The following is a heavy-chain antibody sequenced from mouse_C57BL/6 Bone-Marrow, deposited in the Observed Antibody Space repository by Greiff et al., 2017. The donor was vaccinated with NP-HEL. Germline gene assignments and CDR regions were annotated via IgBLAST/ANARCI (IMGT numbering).Heavy chain of an antibody. CDR1: GFTFSSYT. CDR2: ISGGGGNT. Sequence: EVKLMESGGGLVKPGGSLKLSCAASGFTFSSYTMSWVRQTPEKRLEWVATISGGGGNTYYPDSVKGRFTISRDNAKNTLYLQMSSLRSEDTALYYCARLPKVDYYAMDYWGQGTSVTVSS. D-gene: IGHD1-1*01. J-gene: IGHJ4*01. CDR3: ARLPKVDYYAMDY. V-gene: IGHV5-9*01.